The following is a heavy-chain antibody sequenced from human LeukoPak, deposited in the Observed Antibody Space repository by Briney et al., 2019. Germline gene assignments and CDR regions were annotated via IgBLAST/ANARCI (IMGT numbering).Heavy chain of an antibody. CDR1: GGSISSYY. J-gene: IGHJ3*02. D-gene: IGHD3-3*01. V-gene: IGHV4-4*07. CDR2: IYTSGST. CDR3: ARSKGYYDFWSGTPRTEGAFDI. Sequence: TSETLSLTCTVSGGSISSYYWSWIRQPAGKGLEWIGRIYTSGSTNYNPSLKSRVTMSVDTSKNQFSLKLSSVTAADTAVYYCARSKGYYDFWSGTPRTEGAFDIWGQGTMVTVSS.